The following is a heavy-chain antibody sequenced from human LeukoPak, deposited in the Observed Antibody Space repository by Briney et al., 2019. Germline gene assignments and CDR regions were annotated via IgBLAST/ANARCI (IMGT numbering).Heavy chain of an antibody. CDR2: IKGDGSEK. CDR1: GFTLSGYF. V-gene: IGHV3-7*01. J-gene: IGHJ4*02. Sequence: GGSLRLSCAASGFTLSGYFMSWVRQAPGEGLEWVASIKGDGSEKYYVDSVKGRFTISRDNAMNSLYLQMNSLRAEDTAVYYCARDRGWRSSGYYLYYFDFWGQGTLVTVSS. CDR3: ARDRGWRSSGYYLYYFDF. D-gene: IGHD3-22*01.